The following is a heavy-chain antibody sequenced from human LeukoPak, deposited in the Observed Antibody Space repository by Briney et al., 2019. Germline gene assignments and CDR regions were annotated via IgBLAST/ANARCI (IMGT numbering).Heavy chain of an antibody. J-gene: IGHJ4*02. V-gene: IGHV3-30*04. CDR1: GFTFSSYA. Sequence: PGRSLRLSCAASGFTFSSYAMHWVRQAPGKGLEWVAVISYDGSNKYYADSVKGRFTISRDNSKNTLYLQMNSLRAEDTAVYYCARTDGYSTVTASLGYWGQGTLVTVSS. CDR3: ARTDGYSTVTASLGY. CDR2: ISYDGSNK. D-gene: IGHD4-17*01.